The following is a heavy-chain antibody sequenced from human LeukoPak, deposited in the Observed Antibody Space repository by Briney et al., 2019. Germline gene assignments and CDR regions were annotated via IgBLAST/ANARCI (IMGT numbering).Heavy chain of an antibody. CDR1: GYDFSTYW. Sequence: GESLKISCKGLGYDFSTYWNAWVRQRPGKGPEWMGIIYPGDSDTRYSPSFQGQVTISADKSISTAYLQWSSLKASDTAMYYCARHLRLWQNWFDPWGQGTLVTVSS. D-gene: IGHD5-18*01. V-gene: IGHV5-51*01. CDR2: IYPGDSDT. CDR3: ARHLRLWQNWFDP. J-gene: IGHJ5*02.